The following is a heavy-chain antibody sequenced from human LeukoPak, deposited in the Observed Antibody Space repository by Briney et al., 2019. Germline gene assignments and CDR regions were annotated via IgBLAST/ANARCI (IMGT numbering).Heavy chain of an antibody. V-gene: IGHV4-59*01. D-gene: IGHD5-18*01. CDR2: IYYSVST. Sequence: SETLSLTCTVSGGSISSYYWSWIRQPPRKGLEWIGYIYYSVSTNYNPSLKSRVTISVDTSKNQFSLKLSSVTAADAAVYYCARTDTAMDYYYYGMDVWGQGTTVTVSS. J-gene: IGHJ6*02. CDR1: GGSISSYY. CDR3: ARTDTAMDYYYYGMDV.